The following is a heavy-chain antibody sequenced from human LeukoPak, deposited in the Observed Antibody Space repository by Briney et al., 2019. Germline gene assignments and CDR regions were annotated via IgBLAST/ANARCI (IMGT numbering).Heavy chain of an antibody. D-gene: IGHD3-10*01. CDR3: ARGGDDHAFDF. CDR2: INPSVGGT. V-gene: IGHV1-46*01. Sequence: GASVKVSCKASGYTFSSYYMHWVRQAPGQGLEWMGIINPSVGGTTYAQKPQGRVTMTRDTSTSTVYMELSSLRSEDTAVYYCARGGDDHAFDFWGQGAMVTVSS. CDR1: GYTFSSYY. J-gene: IGHJ3*01.